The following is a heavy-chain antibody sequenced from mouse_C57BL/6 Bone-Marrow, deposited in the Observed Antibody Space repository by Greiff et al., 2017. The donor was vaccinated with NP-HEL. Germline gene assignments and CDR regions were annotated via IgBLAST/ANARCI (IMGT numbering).Heavy chain of an antibody. Sequence: VQRVESGPGLVQPSQSLSITCTVSGFSLTSYGVHWVRQSPGKGLEWLGVIWSGGSTDYNAAFISRLSISKDNSKSQVFFKMNSLQADDTAIYYCASLYSNYDLYYAMDYWGQGTSVTVSS. CDR1: GFSLTSYG. CDR3: ASLYSNYDLYYAMDY. J-gene: IGHJ4*01. D-gene: IGHD2-5*01. V-gene: IGHV2-2*01. CDR2: IWSGGST.